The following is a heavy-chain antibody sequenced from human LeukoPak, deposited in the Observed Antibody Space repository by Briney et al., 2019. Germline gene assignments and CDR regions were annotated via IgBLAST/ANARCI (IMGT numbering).Heavy chain of an antibody. Sequence: SETLSLTCTVSGGSISSSSYYWGWIRQPPGKGLEWIGSIYYSGSTYYNPSLKSRVTISVDTSKNQFSLKLSSVTAADTAVYYCARGNSSPNWFDPWGQGTLVTVYS. CDR2: IYYSGST. J-gene: IGHJ5*02. V-gene: IGHV4-39*01. CDR1: GGSISSSSYY. CDR3: ARGNSSPNWFDP. D-gene: IGHD6-13*01.